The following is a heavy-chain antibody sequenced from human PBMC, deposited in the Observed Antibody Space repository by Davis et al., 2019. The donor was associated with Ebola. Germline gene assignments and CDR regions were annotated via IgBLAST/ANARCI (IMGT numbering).Heavy chain of an antibody. V-gene: IGHV3-23*01. J-gene: IGHJ4*02. CDR3: ATCGFCVSTSGVDY. CDR2: ISGVGYNT. D-gene: IGHD5/OR15-5a*01. Sequence: GESLKISCAASGFPFSDYYMNWIRQAPGKGLEWVSGISGVGYNTYHADSVKGRFTISRDNSKNTLYLQMNSLSGDDTALYYCATCGFCVSTSGVDYWGQGTLVTVSS. CDR1: GFPFSDYY.